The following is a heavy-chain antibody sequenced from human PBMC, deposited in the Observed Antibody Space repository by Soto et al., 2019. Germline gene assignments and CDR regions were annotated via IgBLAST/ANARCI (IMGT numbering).Heavy chain of an antibody. CDR2: IYYSGST. Sequence: PSETLSLTCTVSGGSISSGDYYWSWIRQPPGKGLEWIGNIYYSGSTYYNPSLKSRVTISIDTSKNQFSLKLSSVTAADTAVYYCASRKSYPYFDYWGQGTLVNVSS. J-gene: IGHJ4*02. D-gene: IGHD3-10*01. V-gene: IGHV4-30-4*01. CDR3: ASRKSYPYFDY. CDR1: GGSISSGDYY.